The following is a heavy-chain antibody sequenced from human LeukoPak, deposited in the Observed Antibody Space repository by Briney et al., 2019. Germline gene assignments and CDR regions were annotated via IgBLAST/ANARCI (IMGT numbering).Heavy chain of an antibody. V-gene: IGHV3-48*02. CDR2: ISSSSSTI. CDR3: ARARIVGATIGSD. J-gene: IGHJ4*02. CDR1: GFTFSSYT. Sequence: GGSLRLSCAASGFTFSSYTMNWVRQAPGTGLEWVSYISSSSSTIDYADSVKGRFTISRDNAKNSLYLQMNSLRDEDTDVYYCARARIVGATIGSDWGQGTLVTVSS. D-gene: IGHD1-26*01.